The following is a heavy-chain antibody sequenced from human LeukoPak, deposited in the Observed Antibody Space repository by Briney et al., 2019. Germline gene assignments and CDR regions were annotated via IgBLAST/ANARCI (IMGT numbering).Heavy chain of an antibody. CDR3: ARVRTSSYYHYMDV. J-gene: IGHJ6*03. D-gene: IGHD1-7*01. V-gene: IGHV7-4-1*02. CDR1: GYTFTTYA. CDR2: INTNTGNP. Sequence: VASVKVSCKASGYTFTTYAMSWVRQAPGQGLEWMGWINTNTGNPTYAQGFTGRFVFSLDASVSTAYLQISSLKAEDTAVYYCARVRTSSYYHYMDVWGKGTTVTVSS.